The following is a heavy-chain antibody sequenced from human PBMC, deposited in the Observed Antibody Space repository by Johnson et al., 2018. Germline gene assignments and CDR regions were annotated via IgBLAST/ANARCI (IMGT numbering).Heavy chain of an antibody. V-gene: IGHV4-59*01. J-gene: IGHJ5*01. CDR1: NGSIITYF. CDR2: IYYNGNT. CDR3: ARGKGNWGSWFDP. Sequence: QVQLVESGPGLLKPSEPLSLTCTVSNGSIITYFWSWIRQSPGKGLEWIGSIYYNGNTNYSPSLNSRVTISVDISEHRFSLDMYSVTAADTAVYYCARGKGNWGSWFDPWGQGTLVTVSS. D-gene: IGHD7-27*01.